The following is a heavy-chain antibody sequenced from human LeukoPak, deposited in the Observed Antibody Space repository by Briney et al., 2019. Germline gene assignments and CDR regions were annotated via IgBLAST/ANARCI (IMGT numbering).Heavy chain of an antibody. Sequence: GGSLRLSCAASGFTFSSYGMHWVRQAPGKGLEWVAFIRYDGSNKYYADSVKGRFTISRDNAKNSLYLQMNSLRAEDTAVYYCARAGDYSGYDFREDYFDYWGQGTLVTVSS. J-gene: IGHJ4*02. CDR2: IRYDGSNK. D-gene: IGHD5-12*01. CDR3: ARAGDYSGYDFREDYFDY. V-gene: IGHV3-30*02. CDR1: GFTFSSYG.